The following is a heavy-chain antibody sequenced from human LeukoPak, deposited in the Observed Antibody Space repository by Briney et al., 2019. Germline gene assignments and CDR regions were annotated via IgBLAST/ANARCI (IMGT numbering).Heavy chain of an antibody. D-gene: IGHD6-6*01. CDR2: INHSGST. Sequence: PSETLSLTCAVYGGSFSGYYWSWIRQPPGKGLEWIGEINHSGSTNYNPSLKSRVTISVDTSKNQFSLKLSSVTAADTAVYYCARGPGGEVAARLGYYYMDVWGKGTTVTVSS. CDR1: GGSFSGYY. J-gene: IGHJ6*03. V-gene: IGHV4-34*01. CDR3: ARGPGGEVAARLGYYYMDV.